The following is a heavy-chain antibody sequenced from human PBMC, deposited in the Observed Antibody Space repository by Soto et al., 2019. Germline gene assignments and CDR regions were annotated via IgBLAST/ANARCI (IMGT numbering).Heavy chain of an antibody. CDR3: ARNSGYGEEFDY. Sequence: QLQLQESGPGLVKPSETLSLTCTVSGASISSSGYYWGWIRQPPGKGLEWIGNIYYSGSTYYNPSLKSRVTISVDTSKNQFSLKLSSVTDADTAVYYCARNSGYGEEFDYWGQGTLVTVSS. V-gene: IGHV4-39*01. CDR2: IYYSGST. J-gene: IGHJ4*02. CDR1: GASISSSGYY. D-gene: IGHD5-12*01.